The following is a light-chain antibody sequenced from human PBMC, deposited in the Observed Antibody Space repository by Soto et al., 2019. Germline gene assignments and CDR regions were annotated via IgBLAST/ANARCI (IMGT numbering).Light chain of an antibody. Sequence: TQSPDTLSSSPGERATLSCRASQSMSSNCLVWYQVKSGRSPRVVIHSASIRATDIPARFSGAGSGTDFSLTLSRLQREDFAVYPRQTRASPPFTSGPRTQLDNK. CDR3: QTRASPPFT. V-gene: IGKV3-20*01. CDR1: QSMSSNC. CDR2: SAS. J-gene: IGKJ3*01.